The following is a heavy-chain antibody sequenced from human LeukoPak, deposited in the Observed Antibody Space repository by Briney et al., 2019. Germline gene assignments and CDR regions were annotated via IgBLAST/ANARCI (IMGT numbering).Heavy chain of an antibody. J-gene: IGHJ3*02. CDR2: SYHSVST. D-gene: IGHD3-22*01. CDR3: ATPYYYDSSGYYGDAFDI. CDR1: GYSISSGYY. Sequence: SETLSLTCAVSGYSISSGYYWGWIRQPPGKGLEWIGSSYHSVSTYYNPSLKSRVTISVDTSKNQFSLKLSSVTAADTAVYHCATPYYYDSSGYYGDAFDIWGQGTTVTVSS. V-gene: IGHV4-38-2*01.